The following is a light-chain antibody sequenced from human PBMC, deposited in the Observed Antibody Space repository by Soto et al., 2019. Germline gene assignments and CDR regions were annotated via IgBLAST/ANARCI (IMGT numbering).Light chain of an antibody. Sequence: AIRMTQSPSSFSASTGDRVTITCRASQDFSSYLAWYQQKPGKAPKLLIYAASTLQSGVASRFSGSGSGTDFNLTISCLQSEDFATYYCQQYYDYLFTFGGGTKVEIK. J-gene: IGKJ4*01. CDR2: AAS. CDR1: QDFSSY. V-gene: IGKV1-8*01. CDR3: QQYYDYLFT.